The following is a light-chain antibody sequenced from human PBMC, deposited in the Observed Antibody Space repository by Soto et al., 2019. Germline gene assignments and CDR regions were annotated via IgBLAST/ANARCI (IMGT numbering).Light chain of an antibody. CDR1: PSVTNY. V-gene: IGKV3-11*01. CDR3: QQRNIWPPVT. CDR2: GAF. Sequence: EIVLTQSPATLSLSPGERATLSCRASPSVTNYLAWYQQKPGQPPRLLIYGAFNGAAGIPARFSGSGSGTDFTLTISSLEPEDSAVYYCQQRNIWPPVTFGQGTKVDIK. J-gene: IGKJ1*01.